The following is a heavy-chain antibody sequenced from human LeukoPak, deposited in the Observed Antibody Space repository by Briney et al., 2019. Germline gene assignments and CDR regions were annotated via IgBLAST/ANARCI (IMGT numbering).Heavy chain of an antibody. CDR2: ISGSGGST. V-gene: IGHV3-23*01. Sequence: PGGSLRPSCAASGFTFSSYAMSWVRQAPGKGLEWVSAISGSGGSTYYADSVKGRFTISRDNSKNTLYLQMNSLRAEDTAVYYCAKDGRATMILLYNWFDPWGQGTLVTVSS. CDR3: AKDGRATMILLYNWFDP. J-gene: IGHJ5*02. D-gene: IGHD3-22*01. CDR1: GFTFSSYA.